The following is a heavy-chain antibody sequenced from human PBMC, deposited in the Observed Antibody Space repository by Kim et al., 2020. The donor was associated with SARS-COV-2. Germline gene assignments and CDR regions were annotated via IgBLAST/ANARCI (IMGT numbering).Heavy chain of an antibody. CDR2: MNPKSGNT. J-gene: IGHJ6*03. D-gene: IGHD6-6*01. V-gene: IGHV1-8*01. CDR1: GYRFNSFD. CDR3: ARGYSSSPQLYFFYMDV. Sequence: ASVKVSCKASGYRFNSFDINWVRQATGQGLEWMGWMNPKSGNTGYEQRFKGRVTLTKSTSESTAYMELSSLTFEDTAVYYCARGYSSSPQLYFFYMDVWGKGTTVTGS.